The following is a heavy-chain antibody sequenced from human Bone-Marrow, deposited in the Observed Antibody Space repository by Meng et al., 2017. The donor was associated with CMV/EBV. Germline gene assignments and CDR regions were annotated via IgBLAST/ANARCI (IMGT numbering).Heavy chain of an antibody. J-gene: IGHJ4*02. Sequence: GESLKISCAASGFTFSDYEMNWVRQAPGKGLDWVSYVSTSGDTTYYADSVKGRFTISRDNAKNSLYLQMNSLRAEDTAVYYCATPFEGIAAAGMHYWGQGPLVTVAS. CDR1: GFTFSDYE. D-gene: IGHD6-13*01. CDR2: VSTSGDTT. CDR3: ATPFEGIAAAGMHY. V-gene: IGHV3-48*03.